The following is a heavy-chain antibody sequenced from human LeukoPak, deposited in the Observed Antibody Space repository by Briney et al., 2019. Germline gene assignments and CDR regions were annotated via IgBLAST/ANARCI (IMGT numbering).Heavy chain of an antibody. CDR2: ISGSGGST. CDR3: AKGYCSSTSCYGGPYYYHGMDV. J-gene: IGHJ6*02. CDR1: GFTFSSYA. Sequence: GGSLRLSCAASGFTFSSYAMSWVRQAPGKGLEWVSAISGSGGSTYYADSVKGRFTISRDNSKNTLYLQMNSLRAEDTAVYYCAKGYCSSTSCYGGPYYYHGMDVWGQGTTVTVSS. D-gene: IGHD2-2*01. V-gene: IGHV3-23*01.